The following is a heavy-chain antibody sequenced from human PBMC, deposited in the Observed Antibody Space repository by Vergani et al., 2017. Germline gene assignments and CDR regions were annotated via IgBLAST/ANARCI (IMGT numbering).Heavy chain of an antibody. CDR3: ARDPSYSGRYDEDY. CDR2: IWYDGSNK. J-gene: IGHJ4*02. CDR1: GFTFSSYG. V-gene: IGHV3-33*01. Sequence: QEQLVESGGGVVQPGRSLRLSCAASGFTFSSYGMHWVRQAPGKGLEWVAVIWYDGSNKYYADSVKGRFTISRDNSKNTLYLQMNSLRAEDTAVYYCARDPSYSGRYDEDYWGQGTLVTVSS. D-gene: IGHD1-26*01.